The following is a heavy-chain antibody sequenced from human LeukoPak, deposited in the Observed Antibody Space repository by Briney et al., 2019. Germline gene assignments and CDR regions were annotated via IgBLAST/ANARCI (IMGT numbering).Heavy chain of an antibody. D-gene: IGHD2-15*01. CDR2: INPNSGGT. Sequence: GASVKVSCEASGYTFTGYYMHWVRQAPGQGLEWMGWINPNSGGTNYAQKFQGRVTMTRDTSISTAYMELSRLRSDDTAVYYCARDSSSCSGGSCYSSDYNYYMDVWGKGTTVTISS. CDR3: ARDSSSCSGGSCYSSDYNYYMDV. V-gene: IGHV1-2*02. J-gene: IGHJ6*03. CDR1: GYTFTGYY.